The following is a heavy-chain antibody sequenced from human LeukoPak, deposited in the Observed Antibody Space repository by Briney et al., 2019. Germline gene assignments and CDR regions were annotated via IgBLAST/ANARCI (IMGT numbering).Heavy chain of an antibody. D-gene: IGHD1-1*01. CDR3: ARRRKNDVLDY. Sequence: SETLSLTCAVYGGSFSGYYWSWIRQPPGKGLDWIGEINHSGSTNYNPSLKSRVTISVDTSKNQFSLKLSSVTAADTAVYYCARRRKNDVLDYWGQGTPVTVSS. J-gene: IGHJ4*02. CDR1: GGSFSGYY. V-gene: IGHV4-34*01. CDR2: INHSGST.